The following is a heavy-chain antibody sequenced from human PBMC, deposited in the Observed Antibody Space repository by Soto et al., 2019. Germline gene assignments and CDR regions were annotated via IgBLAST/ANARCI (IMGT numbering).Heavy chain of an antibody. CDR3: AKARAIFVVVIEFDYYYDMNV. CDR1: GFTFSSYG. CDR2: ISYDGSNE. V-gene: IGHV3-30*18. J-gene: IGHJ6*02. Sequence: GGSLRLSCAASGFTFSSYGMHWVRQAPGKGLEWMTVISYDGSNEYYADSVKGRFSISRDNSKNTLYLQMDSLTIDDTAVYYCAKARAIFVVVIEFDYYYDMNVWGQGTTVTVSS. D-gene: IGHD3-3*01.